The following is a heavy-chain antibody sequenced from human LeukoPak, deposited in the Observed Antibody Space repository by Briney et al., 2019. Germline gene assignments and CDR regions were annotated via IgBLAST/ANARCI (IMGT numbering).Heavy chain of an antibody. Sequence: ASVKVSCKASGYTFTGYYMHWVRQAPGKGLEWMGGFDPEDGETIYAQKFQGRVTMTEDTSTDTAYMELSSLRSEDTAVYYCATDLGWNDVRNDYWGQGTLVTVSS. D-gene: IGHD1-1*01. CDR3: ATDLGWNDVRNDY. J-gene: IGHJ4*02. V-gene: IGHV1-24*01. CDR2: FDPEDGET. CDR1: GYTFTGYY.